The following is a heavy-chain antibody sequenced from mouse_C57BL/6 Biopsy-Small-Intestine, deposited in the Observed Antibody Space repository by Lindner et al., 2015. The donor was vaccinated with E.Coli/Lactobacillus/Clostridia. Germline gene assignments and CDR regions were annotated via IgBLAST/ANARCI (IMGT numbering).Heavy chain of an antibody. J-gene: IGHJ4*01. Sequence: VQLQESGAELMKPGASVKLSCKATGYTFTGYWIEWVKQRPGHGLEWIGEFLPGSDSPNYNEKFRGKATFAADTSSNTAYMQLTSLTTEDSAIYYCARRVLYWDEGAMDYWGQGTSVTVSS. D-gene: IGHD4-1*01. CDR1: GYTFTGYW. V-gene: IGHV1-9*01. CDR2: FLPGSDSP. CDR3: ARRVLYWDEGAMDY.